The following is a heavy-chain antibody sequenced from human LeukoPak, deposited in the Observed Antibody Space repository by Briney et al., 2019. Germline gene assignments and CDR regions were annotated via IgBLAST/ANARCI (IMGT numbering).Heavy chain of an antibody. D-gene: IGHD3-16*01. Sequence: GGSLRLSCAASGFTFSDYYMSWIRQAPGKGLEWVSYISSSSSYTNYADSVKGRFTISRDNSKNTLYLQMNSLRAEDTAVYYCARGSNGGAPSPYYFDYWGQGTLVTVSS. CDR1: GFTFSDYY. CDR3: ARGSNGGAPSPYYFDY. V-gene: IGHV3-11*06. J-gene: IGHJ4*02. CDR2: ISSSSSYT.